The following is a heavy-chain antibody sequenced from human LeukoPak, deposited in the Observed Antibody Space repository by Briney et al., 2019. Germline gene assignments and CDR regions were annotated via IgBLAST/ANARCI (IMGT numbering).Heavy chain of an antibody. D-gene: IGHD6-13*01. J-gene: IGHJ3*02. Sequence: GSLSLSSHASGFTFISYEMNWVRQAPGKGLAWVSYISSSGNTIYYADSVKGRFTISRDNAKNSLYLQMNSLRAEDTAVYYCARVIAAAGIWGAFDIWGQGTMVTVSS. V-gene: IGHV3-48*03. CDR2: ISSSGNTI. CDR1: GFTFISYE. CDR3: ARVIAAAGIWGAFDI.